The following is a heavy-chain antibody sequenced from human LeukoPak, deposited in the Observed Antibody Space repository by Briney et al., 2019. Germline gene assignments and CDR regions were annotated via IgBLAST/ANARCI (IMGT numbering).Heavy chain of an antibody. CDR1: GFTFSSYS. V-gene: IGHV3-21*01. Sequence: PGGSLRLSCAASGFTFSSYSMNWVRQAPGKGLEWVSSISSSSSYIYYADSVKGRFTISRDNAKNSLYLQMNSLRAEDTAVYYCARDKNDSSGYYGYWGQGTLVTVSS. D-gene: IGHD3-22*01. CDR3: ARDKNDSSGYYGY. CDR2: ISSSSSYI. J-gene: IGHJ4*02.